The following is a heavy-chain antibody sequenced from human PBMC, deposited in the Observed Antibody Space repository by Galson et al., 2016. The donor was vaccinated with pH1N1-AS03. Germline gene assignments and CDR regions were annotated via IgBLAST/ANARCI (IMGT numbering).Heavy chain of an antibody. V-gene: IGHV3-15*01. J-gene: IGHJ6*02. Sequence: SLRLSCAASGLTFSNAWMTWVRQAPGKGLEWVGRIKSRSDGGTTDYAAPVKARFTISRDDSKNTLYLQMNSLKTEDTAVYYCSTDETFYYYYGMDVWGRGNPGHRLL. CDR1: GLTFSNAW. CDR3: STDETFYYYYGMDV. CDR2: IKSRSDGGTT.